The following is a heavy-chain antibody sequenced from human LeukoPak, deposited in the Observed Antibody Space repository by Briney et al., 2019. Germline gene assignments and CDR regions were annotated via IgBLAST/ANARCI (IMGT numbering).Heavy chain of an antibody. J-gene: IGHJ4*02. D-gene: IGHD3-10*01. CDR3: VKDATRYYFGSGSYSDY. Sequence: GGSLRLSCAASGFTFSNYAMSWVRQAPGKGLEWVSAFSGSGGSTYYTDSVKGRFTISRDNSMNTLNLQMNSLRPEDTAVYYCVKDATRYYFGSGSYSDYWGQGTLVTVSS. CDR2: FSGSGGST. V-gene: IGHV3-23*01. CDR1: GFTFSNYA.